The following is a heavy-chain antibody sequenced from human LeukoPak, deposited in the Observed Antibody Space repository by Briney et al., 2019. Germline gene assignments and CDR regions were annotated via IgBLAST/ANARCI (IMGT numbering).Heavy chain of an antibody. Sequence: RGCLRLSCAASGFTLADYGMSWVRPAPGEGLGWVSYIIWNVGSTSYADSGKGRFTISRDNAKNSRYLQMDSWRAEDTSFYVCARCHRAPGYCSGGSCYLQPHDGIDVWGQGTTVTVSS. V-gene: IGHV3-20*01. CDR2: IIWNVGST. D-gene: IGHD2-15*01. CDR1: GFTLADYG. CDR3: ARCHRAPGYCSGGSCYLQPHDGIDV. J-gene: IGHJ3*01.